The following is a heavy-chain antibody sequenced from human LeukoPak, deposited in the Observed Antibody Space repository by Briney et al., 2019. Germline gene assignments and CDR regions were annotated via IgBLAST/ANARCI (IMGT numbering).Heavy chain of an antibody. D-gene: IGHD2-2*01. CDR3: AKDSPLYCSSTSCYYNY. J-gene: IGHJ4*02. CDR2: ISGSGGST. Sequence: GASLRLSCAASGFTFSSYAMSWVRQAPGKGLEWVSAISGSGGSTYYADSVKGRFTISRDNSKNTLYLQMNSLRADDTAVYYCAKDSPLYCSSTSCYYNYWGQGTLVTVSS. V-gene: IGHV3-23*01. CDR1: GFTFSSYA.